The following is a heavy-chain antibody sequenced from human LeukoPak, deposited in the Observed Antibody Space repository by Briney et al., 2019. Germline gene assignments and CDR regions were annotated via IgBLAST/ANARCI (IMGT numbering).Heavy chain of an antibody. D-gene: IGHD6-19*01. Sequence: PSETLSLTCTVSGGSISSSGYDWAWIRQPPGKGLDWIATYYYSGNTYYNPSLQSRVTISVDTSKNHFSLRLSSVTAADTAVYYCARGRMPGYSSGWYGYWGQGTLVTVSS. CDR1: GGSISSSGYD. V-gene: IGHV4-39*02. J-gene: IGHJ4*02. CDR3: ARGRMPGYSSGWYGY. CDR2: YYYSGNT.